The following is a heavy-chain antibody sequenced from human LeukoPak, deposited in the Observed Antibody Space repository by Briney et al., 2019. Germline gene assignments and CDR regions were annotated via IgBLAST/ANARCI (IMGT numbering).Heavy chain of an antibody. CDR2: ISAYNGNT. CDR1: GFTFTSYG. Sequence: KSGGSLRLSCAASGFTFTSYGISWVRQAPGQGLEWMGWISAYNGNTNYAQRLQGRVTMTTDTSTSTAYMELRSLRSDDTAVYYCARGDYGDYELDYWGQGTLVTVSS. CDR3: ARGDYGDYELDY. J-gene: IGHJ4*02. D-gene: IGHD4-17*01. V-gene: IGHV1-18*01.